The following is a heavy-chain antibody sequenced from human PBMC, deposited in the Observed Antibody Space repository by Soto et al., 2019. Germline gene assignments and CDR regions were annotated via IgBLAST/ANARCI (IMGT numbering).Heavy chain of an antibody. D-gene: IGHD6-25*01. CDR2: IWYDGSNK. V-gene: IGHV3-33*01. Sequence: QVQLVESGGGVVQPGRSLRLSCAASGFTFSSYGMHWVRQAPGKGLEWVAVIWYDGSNKYYADSVKGRFTISRDNSKNTLYLQMNSRRAEDTAVYYCGRGGIAAGDYWGQGTLVTVSS. CDR1: GFTFSSYG. J-gene: IGHJ4*02. CDR3: GRGGIAAGDY.